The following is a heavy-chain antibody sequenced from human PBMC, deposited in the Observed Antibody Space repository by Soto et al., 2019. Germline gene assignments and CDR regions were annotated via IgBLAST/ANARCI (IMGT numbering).Heavy chain of an antibody. CDR2: MNPNSGNT. V-gene: IGHV1-8*01. J-gene: IGHJ6*02. Sequence: QVQLVQSGAEVKKPGASVNVSCKASGYTFTSYDINWVRLATGQGLEWMGGMNPNSGNTGYAQKFQGRVTMTRNTSISTAYMELSSLRSEDTAVYYCARRGYSSSWYYYYYYGMDVWGQGTTVTVSS. CDR3: ARRGYSSSWYYYYYYGMDV. D-gene: IGHD6-13*01. CDR1: GYTFTSYD.